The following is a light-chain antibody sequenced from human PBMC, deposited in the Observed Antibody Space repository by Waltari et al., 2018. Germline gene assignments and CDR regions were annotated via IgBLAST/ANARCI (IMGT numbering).Light chain of an antibody. CDR2: AAS. V-gene: IGKV3-20*01. Sequence: EIVLTQSPGTLSLSPGERATLSCRASQSVSSNSLPWYHQKPGQAPSLLIYAASSRATGITARFSGSGSVTDFTLTISRLEPEDFAVYYCQQYGSSPRTFGPGTKVDVK. CDR3: QQYGSSPRT. CDR1: QSVSSNS. J-gene: IGKJ3*01.